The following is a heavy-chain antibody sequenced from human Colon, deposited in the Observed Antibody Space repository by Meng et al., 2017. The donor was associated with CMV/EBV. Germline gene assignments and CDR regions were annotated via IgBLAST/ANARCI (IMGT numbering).Heavy chain of an antibody. J-gene: IGHJ4*02. CDR2: ISDDGSTK. V-gene: IGHV3-30-3*01. CDR1: GFSFSNYG. D-gene: IGHD2-2*01. Sequence: QVHRVESGGGVVQPGGSLRLSCEGSGFSFSNYGLHWVRQAPGKGLEWLTIISDDGSTKAYADSVEGRFTISRDNSRNTLYPQMKSLTFDDTAVYYCAIPNMPPGYWGQGTLVTVSS. CDR3: AIPNMPPGY.